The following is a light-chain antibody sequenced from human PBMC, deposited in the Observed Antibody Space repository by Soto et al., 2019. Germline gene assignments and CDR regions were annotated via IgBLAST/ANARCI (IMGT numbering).Light chain of an antibody. J-gene: IGKJ1*01. CDR2: GAS. CDR3: HQYHNWPRT. Sequence: EIMLAQSPAPLSVSLGERAPLSCRDSQGVFSNLAWYQQKPGQAPRVFIYGASTRASAIPARFSGRGSGTEFTRTISRLQSEDFEVDFCHQYHNWPRTFGQGTKV. CDR1: QGVFSN. V-gene: IGKV3-15*01.